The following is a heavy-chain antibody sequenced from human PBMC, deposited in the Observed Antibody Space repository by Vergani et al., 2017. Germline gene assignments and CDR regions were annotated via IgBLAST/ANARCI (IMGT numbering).Heavy chain of an antibody. D-gene: IGHD2-2*01. Sequence: QVQLQESGPGLVKPSETLSLTCTVSGGSISSYYWSWIRQPPGKGLEWIGYIYYSGSTNYNPSLKSRVTISVDTSKNQFSLKLSSVTAADTAVYYWARLSLGYCGRTSCYDYYYYCYGMDVWGQGTTVTVSS. J-gene: IGHJ6*02. CDR3: ARLSLGYCGRTSCYDYYYYCYGMDV. CDR2: IYYSGST. V-gene: IGHV4-59*01. CDR1: GGSISSYY.